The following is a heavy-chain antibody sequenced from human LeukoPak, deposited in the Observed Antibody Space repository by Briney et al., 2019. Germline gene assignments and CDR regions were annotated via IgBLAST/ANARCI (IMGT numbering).Heavy chain of an antibody. J-gene: IGHJ4*02. CDR3: ARVTGSAARALDY. Sequence: SETLSLTCTVSGGSISSYYWSWIRQPPGKGLEWIGYIYYSGSTNYNPSLKSRVTISVDTSKNQFSLKLSSVTAADTAVYYCARVTGSAARALDYWGQGTLVTVSS. CDR1: GGSISSYY. V-gene: IGHV4-59*12. CDR2: IYYSGST. D-gene: IGHD6-6*01.